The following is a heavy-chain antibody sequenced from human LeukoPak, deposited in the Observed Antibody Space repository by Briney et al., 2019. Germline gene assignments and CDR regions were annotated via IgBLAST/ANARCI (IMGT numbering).Heavy chain of an antibody. CDR2: ISGSGGST. J-gene: IGHJ4*02. V-gene: IGHV3-23*01. Sequence: GGSLRLSCAASGFTFSSYAMSWVRQAPGKGLEWVPAISGSGGSTYYADSVKGRFTISRDNSKNTPYLQMNSLRAEDTAVYYCAKADYRGLNDYWGQGTLVTVSS. CDR3: AKADYRGLNDY. CDR1: GFTFSSYA. D-gene: IGHD5-12*01.